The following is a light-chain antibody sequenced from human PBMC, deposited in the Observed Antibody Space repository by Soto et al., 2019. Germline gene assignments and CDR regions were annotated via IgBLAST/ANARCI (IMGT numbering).Light chain of an antibody. V-gene: IGLV2-14*01. Sequence: QSALTQPASVSGSPGQSITISCTGTSSDVGGYNYVSWYQQHPGKDPKLMIYEVSNRPSGVSNRFSGSKSGNTASLTISGLQAEDEADYYCSSSTSSSTLEVFGGGTKLIVL. CDR3: SSSTSSSTLEV. CDR2: EVS. CDR1: SSDVGGYNY. J-gene: IGLJ3*02.